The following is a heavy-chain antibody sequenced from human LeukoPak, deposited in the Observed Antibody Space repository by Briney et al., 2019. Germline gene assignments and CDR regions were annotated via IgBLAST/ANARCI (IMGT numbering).Heavy chain of an antibody. Sequence: GGSLRLSCADSGYTFSSYGMSWVRQAPGKGLEWVSDISASGGSTYYADSVKGRFTISRDNSRNTLYLQMHSLRAGDTAVYYCARAAYSSTWYSRYFDLWGRGTLVTVSS. CDR1: GYTFSSYG. V-gene: IGHV3-23*01. J-gene: IGHJ2*01. CDR2: ISASGGST. CDR3: ARAAYSSTWYSRYFDL. D-gene: IGHD6-13*01.